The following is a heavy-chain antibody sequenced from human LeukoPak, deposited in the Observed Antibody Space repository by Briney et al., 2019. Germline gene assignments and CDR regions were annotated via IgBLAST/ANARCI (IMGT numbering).Heavy chain of an antibody. CDR3: AKLEATVTIDY. V-gene: IGHV4-4*09. D-gene: IGHD4-17*01. J-gene: IGHJ4*02. CDR1: GDSINSQY. Sequence: SETLSLTCTVSGDSINSQYWSWIRQPPGKGLEWIGFIYTRGSTNYNPSLKSRVTMSGDTSKNQVSLTLNSVTAADTAVYYCAKLEATVTIDYWGQGTLVTVSS. CDR2: IYTRGST.